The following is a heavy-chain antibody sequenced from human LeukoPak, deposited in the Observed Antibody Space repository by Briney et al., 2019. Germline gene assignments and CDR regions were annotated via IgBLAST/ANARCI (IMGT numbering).Heavy chain of an antibody. CDR3: ARVRNSGFRYVDS. J-gene: IGHJ4*02. CDR1: GYTFTSYG. Sequence: ASVKVSCKASGYTFTSYGISWVRQAPGQGLEWMGWIIAYNGNTNYAQKLQGRVTMTTDTSTSTAYMDLRSLRSDDTAVYYCARVRNSGFRYVDSWGQGTLVTISS. V-gene: IGHV1-18*01. CDR2: IIAYNGNT. D-gene: IGHD5-12*01.